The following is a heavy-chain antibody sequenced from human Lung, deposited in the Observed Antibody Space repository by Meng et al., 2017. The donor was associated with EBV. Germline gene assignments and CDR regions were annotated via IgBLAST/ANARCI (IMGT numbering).Heavy chain of an antibody. CDR1: GGSIRFGDYY. D-gene: IGHD6-6*01. J-gene: IGHJ5*02. Sequence: QVRLREPGPGLVKPSQTLSLTCTVSGGSIRFGDYYWGWIRQPPGKGLEWIGYIYDSGSTSYNPSLMNRVTISVDTSRNQFSLKLTSVTAADTAVYYCAREYSSSSGLPGPWGQGTLVTVSS. V-gene: IGHV4-30-4*08. CDR2: IYDSGST. CDR3: AREYSSSSGLPGP.